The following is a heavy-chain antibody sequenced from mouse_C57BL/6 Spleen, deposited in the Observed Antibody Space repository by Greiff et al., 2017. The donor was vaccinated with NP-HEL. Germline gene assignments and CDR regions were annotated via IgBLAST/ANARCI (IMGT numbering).Heavy chain of an antibody. Sequence: QVQLQQPGAELVKPGASVKLSCKASGYTFTSYWMHWVKQRPGQGLEWIGMIHPNSGSTNYNEKFKSKATLTVDKSSSTAYMQLSSLTSEDSAVYYCARDGPTDYSNYDFDYWGQGTTLTVSS. CDR2: IHPNSGST. D-gene: IGHD2-5*01. V-gene: IGHV1-64*01. CDR3: ARDGPTDYSNYDFDY. J-gene: IGHJ2*01. CDR1: GYTFTSYW.